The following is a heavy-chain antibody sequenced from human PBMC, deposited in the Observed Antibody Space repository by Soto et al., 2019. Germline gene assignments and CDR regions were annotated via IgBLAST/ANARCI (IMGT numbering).Heavy chain of an antibody. CDR1: GYTFTSYY. CDR3: AWGGALDAGRSQNWFDP. J-gene: IGHJ5*02. D-gene: IGHD3-10*01. V-gene: IGHV1-46*03. CDR2: INPSGGST. Sequence: QVQLVQSGAEVKKPGASVKVSCKASGYTFTSYYMHWVRQAPGQGLEWMGIINPSGGSTSYAQKAQGVGSMTRDTSTRTVYMELSSLRSEDTAVYYCAWGGALDAGRSQNWFDPWGQGTLVTVSS.